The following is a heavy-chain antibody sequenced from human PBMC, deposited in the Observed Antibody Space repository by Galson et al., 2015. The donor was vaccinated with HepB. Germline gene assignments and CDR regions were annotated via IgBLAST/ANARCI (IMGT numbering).Heavy chain of an antibody. Sequence: SVKVSCKASGYTFTGYYMHWVRQAPGQGLEWMGWIIPNSGGTNYAQKFQGRVTMTRDTSISTAYMELSRLRSDDTAVYYCARVQLTYYDFWSGYYSLGYWGQGTLVTVSS. CDR3: ARVQLTYYDFWSGYYSLGY. CDR2: IIPNSGGT. J-gene: IGHJ4*02. D-gene: IGHD3-3*01. V-gene: IGHV1-2*02. CDR1: GYTFTGYY.